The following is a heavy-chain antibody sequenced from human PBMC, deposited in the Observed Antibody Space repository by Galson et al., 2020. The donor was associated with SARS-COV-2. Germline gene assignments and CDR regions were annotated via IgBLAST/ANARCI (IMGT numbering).Heavy chain of an antibody. CDR3: AKSGGSYYSKAYYFDY. J-gene: IGHJ4*02. V-gene: IGHV3-30*18. CDR1: GFTFSSYG. CDR2: ISYDGSNK. Sequence: GSLRLSCAASGFTFSSYGMHWVRQAPGKGLEWVAVISYDGSNKYYADSVKGRFTISRDNSKNTLYLQMNSLRAEDTAVYYCAKSGGSYYSKAYYFDYWGQGTLVTVSS. D-gene: IGHD1-26*01.